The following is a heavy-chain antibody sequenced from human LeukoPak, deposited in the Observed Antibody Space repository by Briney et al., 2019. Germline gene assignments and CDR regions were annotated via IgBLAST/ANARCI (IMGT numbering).Heavy chain of an antibody. CDR2: TSPDSGST. J-gene: IGHJ4*02. CDR1: GYTFNGNY. D-gene: IGHD7-27*01. Sequence: GGSVRVSCKASGYTFNGNYMHWVRQAPGQGLEWMGWTSPDSGSTDIAQKFQGRVTMTSDTSISTAYMELSSLTSDATAVYYCAKGGDPPFYWGQGTLVTVSS. V-gene: IGHV1-2*02. CDR3: AKGGDPPFY.